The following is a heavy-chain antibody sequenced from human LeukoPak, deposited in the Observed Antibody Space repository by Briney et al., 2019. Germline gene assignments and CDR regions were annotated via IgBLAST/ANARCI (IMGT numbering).Heavy chain of an antibody. J-gene: IGHJ6*03. CDR1: GFTFSSYW. Sequence: GGSLRLSCAASGFTFSSYWMHWVRQAPGKGLVWVSRINSDGSSTSYADSVKGRFTISRDNAKNTLYLQMNSLRAEDTAVCYCARAGEQQLVRYYYYYYMDVWGKGTTVTVSS. D-gene: IGHD6-13*01. CDR2: INSDGSST. V-gene: IGHV3-74*01. CDR3: ARAGEQQLVRYYYYYYMDV.